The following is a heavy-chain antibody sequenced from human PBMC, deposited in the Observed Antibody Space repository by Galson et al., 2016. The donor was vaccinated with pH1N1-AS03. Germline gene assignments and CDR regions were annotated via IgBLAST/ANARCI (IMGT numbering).Heavy chain of an antibody. CDR1: GFTFSRFW. CDR3: ARDQDGFDSAIFDS. Sequence: SLRLSCAASGFTFSRFWMNWVRQAPGKGLEWVANINHDGSGRYYVDSARGRFTISRGNAKNSVYLQMNSLRAEDTAVYYCARDQDGFDSAIFDSWGQGTLVTVSS. CDR2: INHDGSGR. V-gene: IGHV3-7*01. D-gene: IGHD5-12*01. J-gene: IGHJ4*02.